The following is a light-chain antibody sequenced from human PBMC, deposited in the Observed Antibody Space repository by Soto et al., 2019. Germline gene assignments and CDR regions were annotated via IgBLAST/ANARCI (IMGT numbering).Light chain of an antibody. CDR3: CSYAGGSSLL. CDR2: EVS. J-gene: IGLJ2*01. V-gene: IGLV2-23*02. CDR1: SSDVGSYNL. Sequence: QSVLTQPASVSGSPGQSITISCTGTSSDVGSYNLVSGYQQHPGKAPKLMIYEVSERTSGVSIRVSGSKSGNTASLTISGLQAEEEADYYCCSYAGGSSLLFGGGTKLTVL.